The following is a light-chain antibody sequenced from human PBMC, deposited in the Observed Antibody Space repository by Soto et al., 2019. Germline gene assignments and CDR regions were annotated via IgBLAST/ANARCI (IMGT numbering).Light chain of an antibody. J-gene: IGLJ2*01. Sequence: QSALTQPPSASGYPGQSVTISCTGTSSDVGGYNCVSWYQQHPGKAPKLMIYEVSKRPSGVPDRFSGSKSGNTASLTVSGLQAEDDADYYCSSYAGSNIPVVFGGGTKLTVL. CDR2: EVS. CDR3: SSYAGSNIPVV. V-gene: IGLV2-8*01. CDR1: SSDVGGYNC.